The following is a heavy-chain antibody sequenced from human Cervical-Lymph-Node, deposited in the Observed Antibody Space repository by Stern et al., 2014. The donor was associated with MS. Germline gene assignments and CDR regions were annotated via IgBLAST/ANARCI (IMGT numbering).Heavy chain of an antibody. CDR1: GYTFTGYY. CDR2: INPNSGGT. D-gene: IGHD5-18*01. Sequence: VQLLESGAEVKKPGASVKVSCKASGYTFTGYYMHWVRQAPGQGLEWMGWINPNSGGTNYAQKFQGWVTMTRDTSISTAYMELSRLRSDDTAVYYCARGLVDTAMVSPYFDYWGQGTLVTVSS. V-gene: IGHV1-2*04. J-gene: IGHJ4*02. CDR3: ARGLVDTAMVSPYFDY.